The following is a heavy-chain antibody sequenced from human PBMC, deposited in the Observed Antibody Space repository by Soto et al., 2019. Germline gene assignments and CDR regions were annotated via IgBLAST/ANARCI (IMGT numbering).Heavy chain of an antibody. CDR2: VTVTGGST. V-gene: IGHV3-23*01. CDR3: ARQKSPEGWFDP. Sequence: GGSLRLSCAASAISFNTYGVTWVRQAPGKGLEWVSTVTVTGGSTYYADSVKGRFTISRDRSNYTVSLLLNSLRVEDAAIYYCARQKSPEGWFDPWGQGTLVTVSS. J-gene: IGHJ5*02. CDR1: AISFNTYG.